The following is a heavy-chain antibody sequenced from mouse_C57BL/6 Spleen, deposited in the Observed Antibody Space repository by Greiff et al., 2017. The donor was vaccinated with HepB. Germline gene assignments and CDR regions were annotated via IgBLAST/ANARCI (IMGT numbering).Heavy chain of an antibody. CDR2: ISYSGST. J-gene: IGHJ3*01. Sequence: EVMLVESGPGLAKPSQTLSLTCSVTGYSITSDYWNWIRKFPGNKLEYMGYISYSGSTYYNPSLKSRISITRDTSKNQYYLQLNSVTTEDTATYYCARSPYYGSSPFAYWGQGTLVTVSA. CDR1: GYSITSDY. D-gene: IGHD1-1*01. V-gene: IGHV3-8*01. CDR3: ARSPYYGSSPFAY.